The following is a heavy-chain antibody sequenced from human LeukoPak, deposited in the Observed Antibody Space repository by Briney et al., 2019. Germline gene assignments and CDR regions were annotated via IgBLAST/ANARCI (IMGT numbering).Heavy chain of an antibody. J-gene: IGHJ4*02. CDR2: INPNSGDT. D-gene: IGHD3-16*01. Sequence: ASVKVSFKSSGYTFTRYYMHWVRQAPGQGLELMGWINPNSGDTKNAQKFQGRVTMTRDTSISTTYMELGRLRSDDTAVYYCASPRGSCLWGNDFDYWSQGTLVTVSS. CDR3: ASPRGSCLWGNDFDY. CDR1: GYTFTRYY. V-gene: IGHV1-2*02.